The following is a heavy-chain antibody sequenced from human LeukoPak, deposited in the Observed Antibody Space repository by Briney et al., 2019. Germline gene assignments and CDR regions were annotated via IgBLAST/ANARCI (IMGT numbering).Heavy chain of an antibody. J-gene: IGHJ4*02. CDR1: GGSISSYY. CDR2: IYTSGST. V-gene: IGHV4-4*07. Sequence: SETLSLTCTVSGGSISSYYWSWIRQPAGKGLEWIGRIYTSGSTNYNPSLKSRVTMSVDTSKNQFSLKLSSVTAADTAVYYCAREPSLWELLGPFDYWGQGTLVTVSS. D-gene: IGHD1-26*01. CDR3: AREPSLWELLGPFDY.